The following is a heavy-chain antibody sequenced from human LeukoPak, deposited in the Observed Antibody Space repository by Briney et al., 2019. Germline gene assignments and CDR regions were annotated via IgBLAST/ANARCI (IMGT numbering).Heavy chain of an antibody. V-gene: IGHV3-23*01. CDR1: GFTFSNYA. D-gene: IGHD3-10*01. CDR2: LSGSGGAT. CDR3: AKKRVITTPDAIDWYFDL. Sequence: GGSLRLSCAASGFTFSNYAMTWVRQAPGMGLEWVSILSGSGGATYYADSVKGRFTISRDNSENTLFLQMNNLGAEDTAVYYCAKKRVITTPDAIDWYFDLWGRGTLVTVSS. J-gene: IGHJ2*01.